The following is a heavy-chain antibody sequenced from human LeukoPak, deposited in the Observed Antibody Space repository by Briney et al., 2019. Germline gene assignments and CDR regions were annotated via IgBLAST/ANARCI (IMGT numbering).Heavy chain of an antibody. D-gene: IGHD3-22*01. CDR1: GFTVSSNY. V-gene: IGHV3-66*01. J-gene: IGHJ4*02. Sequence: GGSLRLSCAASGFTVSSNYMSWVRQAPGKGLEWVSVIFSSGSTYYADSVKGRFTISRDNSKNTLYLQMNSLRAEDTAVYYCTRGSGDYYDSSGSYFDYWGQGTLVTVSS. CDR3: TRGSGDYYDSSGSYFDY. CDR2: IFSSGST.